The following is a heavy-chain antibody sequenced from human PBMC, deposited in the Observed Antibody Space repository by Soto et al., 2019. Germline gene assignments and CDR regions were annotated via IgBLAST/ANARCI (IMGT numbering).Heavy chain of an antibody. CDR3: AKYHKHLGETFDY. J-gene: IGHJ4*02. CDR1: GFTFSSYG. D-gene: IGHD3-10*01. Sequence: QVQLVESGGGVVQPGRSLRLSCAASGFTFSSYGMHWVRQAPGKGLEWGAVISYDGSNKYYADSVKGRFTISRDNSKNTLYLQMNSLRAEDTAVYYCAKYHKHLGETFDYWGQGTLVTVSS. CDR2: ISYDGSNK. V-gene: IGHV3-30*18.